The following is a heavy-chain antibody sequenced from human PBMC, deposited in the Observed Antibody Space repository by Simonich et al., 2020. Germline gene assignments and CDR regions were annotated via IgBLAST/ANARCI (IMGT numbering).Heavy chain of an antibody. D-gene: IGHD6-13*01. CDR2: IYYIGCT. CDR3: ARHAGFAFDI. Sequence: QLQLQESGPGLVKPSETLSLTCTVSGGSISSSSYYWGWIRQPPGKGLEWIGSIYYIGCTYYNPSLKSRGTISVDTSKNQFSLKLSSVTAADTAVYYCARHAGFAFDIWGQGTMVTVSS. CDR1: GGSISSSSYY. J-gene: IGHJ3*02. V-gene: IGHV4-39*01.